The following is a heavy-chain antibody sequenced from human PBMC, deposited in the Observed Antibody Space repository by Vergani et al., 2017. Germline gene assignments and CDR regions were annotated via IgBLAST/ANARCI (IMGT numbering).Heavy chain of an antibody. CDR1: GYTFTSYG. CDR2: ISAYNGNT. D-gene: IGHD3-22*01. Sequence: QVQLVQSGAEVKKPGASVKVSCKASGYTFTSYGISWVRQAPGQGLEWMGWISAYNGNTNYAQKLQGRVTMTPVTSTSTAYMELRSLRSCDTAVYYCAGIPYSSGYKTYREFDYWGQGTLVTVSS. J-gene: IGHJ4*02. V-gene: IGHV1-18*01. CDR3: AGIPYSSGYKTYREFDY.